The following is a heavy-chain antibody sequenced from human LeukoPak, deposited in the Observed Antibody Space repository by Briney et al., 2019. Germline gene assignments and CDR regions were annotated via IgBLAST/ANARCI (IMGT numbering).Heavy chain of an antibody. D-gene: IGHD1-1*01. Sequence: PGGSLRLSCAASGFTFSSYWMHWVRQAPGKGLVWVSRINSDGSSTSYADSVKGRFTISRDNAKNTLYLQMNSLRAEDTAVYYCAGAKYNWNDFDWFDPWGQGTLVTVSS. CDR1: GFTFSSYW. V-gene: IGHV3-74*01. CDR3: AGAKYNWNDFDWFDP. J-gene: IGHJ5*02. CDR2: INSDGSST.